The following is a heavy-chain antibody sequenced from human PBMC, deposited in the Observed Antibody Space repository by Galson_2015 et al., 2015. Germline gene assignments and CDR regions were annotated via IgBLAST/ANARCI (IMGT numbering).Heavy chain of an antibody. CDR3: ARASKPMNYYYYGMDV. D-gene: IGHD1-14*01. J-gene: IGHJ6*02. Sequence: STYYADSVKGRFTISRDNSKNTLYLQMNSLRAEDTAVYYCARASKPMNYYYYGMDVWGQGTTVTVSS. V-gene: IGHV3-66*02. CDR2: ST.